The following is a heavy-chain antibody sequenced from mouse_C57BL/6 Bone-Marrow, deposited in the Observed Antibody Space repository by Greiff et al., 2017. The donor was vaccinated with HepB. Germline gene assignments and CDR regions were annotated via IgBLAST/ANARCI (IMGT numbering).Heavy chain of an antibody. CDR3: ARERGGDY. V-gene: IGHV5-4*01. CDR2: ISDGGSYT. J-gene: IGHJ2*01. Sequence: DVMLVESGGGLVKPGGSLKLSCAASGFTFSSYAMSWVRQTPEKRLEWVATISDGGSYTYYPDNVKGRFTISRDNAKNNLYLQMSHLKSEDTAMYYCARERGGDYWGQGTTLTVSS. CDR1: GFTFSSYA.